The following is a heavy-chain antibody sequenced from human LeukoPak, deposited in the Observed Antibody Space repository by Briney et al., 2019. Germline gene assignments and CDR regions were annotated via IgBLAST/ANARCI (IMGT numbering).Heavy chain of an antibody. CDR3: ARTQSQSGSYRYYFAY. V-gene: IGHV4-61*08. CDR1: GPSVGSAGYY. D-gene: IGHD1-26*01. CDR2: VYYIDNT. J-gene: IGHJ4*02. Sequence: SETLFLTCTVSGPSVGSAGYYWSWIRQPPGGGLEWIGYVYYIDNTNYNPSLKSRVTMSVNPSKNQFSLNLHSVTAADTAMYYCARTQSQSGSYRYYFAYWGQGTLVTVSS.